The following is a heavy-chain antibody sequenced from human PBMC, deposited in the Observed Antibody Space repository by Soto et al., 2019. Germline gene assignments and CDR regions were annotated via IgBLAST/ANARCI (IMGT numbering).Heavy chain of an antibody. J-gene: IGHJ6*02. Sequence: EVQLVETGGGLIQPGGSLRLSCEASGFSVSGNFMSWVRQPPGRGLEWVSILYTDDTTHYAESVKGRFTISRDNSKNTVYLQMNSLTADDTAVYYCARGPLVRVDYYYGMDVWGQGTTVTVSS. CDR1: GFSVSGNF. CDR2: LYTDDTT. V-gene: IGHV3-53*02. CDR3: ARGPLVRVDYYYGMDV. D-gene: IGHD6-13*01.